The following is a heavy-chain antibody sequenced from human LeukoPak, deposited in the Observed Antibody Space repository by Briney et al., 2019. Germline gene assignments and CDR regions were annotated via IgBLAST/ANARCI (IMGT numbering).Heavy chain of an antibody. CDR2: IYNSGNT. CDR1: GGCMSISY. CDR3: ARNYYDSSGYYIEAFDI. D-gene: IGHD3-22*01. V-gene: IGHV4-59*08. J-gene: IGHJ3*02. Sequence: SETLSRTCTLSGGCMSISYWSWIPQPPGKGLEWIGYIYNSGNTNYNPSLKSRVTISVDTSKNQFSLKLSSVTAADTAVYYCARNYYDSSGYYIEAFDIWGQGTMVTVSS.